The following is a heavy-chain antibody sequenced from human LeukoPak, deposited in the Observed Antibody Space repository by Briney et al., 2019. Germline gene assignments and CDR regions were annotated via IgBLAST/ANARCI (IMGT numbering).Heavy chain of an antibody. CDR3: ARRLRGYSYGSVFDY. J-gene: IGHJ4*02. V-gene: IGHV4-34*01. CDR2: INHSGST. CDR1: GGSFSGYY. Sequence: PSETLSLTCAVYGGSFSGYYWSWFRQPPGKGLEWIGEINHSGSTNYNPSLKSRVTISVDTSKNQFSLKLSSVTAADTAVYYCARRLRGYSYGSVFDYWGQGTLVTVSS. D-gene: IGHD5-18*01.